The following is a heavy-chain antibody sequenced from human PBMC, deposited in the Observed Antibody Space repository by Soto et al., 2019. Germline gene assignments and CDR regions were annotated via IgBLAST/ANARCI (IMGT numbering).Heavy chain of an antibody. CDR3: ARGDRGGFDL. J-gene: IGHJ3*01. D-gene: IGHD3-10*01. V-gene: IGHV3-74*01. Sequence: EVQLVESGGGLVQPGESLRLSCAASGFTFDYYWMHWVRQAPGKGLVWVSRGHSDGPLTTYADSVKGRFTISRDNARNTVSLQMSSLRAEDTAIYYCARGDRGGFDLWGHGTVVTVSS. CDR1: GFTFDYYW. CDR2: GHSDGPLT.